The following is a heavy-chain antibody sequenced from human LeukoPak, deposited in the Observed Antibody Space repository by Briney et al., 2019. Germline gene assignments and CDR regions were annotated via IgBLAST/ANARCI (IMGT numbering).Heavy chain of an antibody. CDR3: ASEALRDGYNMGDY. Sequence: GGSLRLSCAASGFTFSSYAMSWVRQATGKGLEWVSAIGNAGDTHYPGSVKGRFTISRDNAKNTLYLQMNSLRAEDTAVYYCASEALRDGYNMGDYWGQGTLVTVSS. D-gene: IGHD5-24*01. J-gene: IGHJ4*02. CDR2: IGNAGDT. V-gene: IGHV3-13*01. CDR1: GFTFSSYA.